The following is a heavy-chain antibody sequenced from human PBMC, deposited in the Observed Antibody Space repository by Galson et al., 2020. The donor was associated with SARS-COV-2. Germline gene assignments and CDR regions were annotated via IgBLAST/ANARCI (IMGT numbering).Heavy chain of an antibody. V-gene: IGHV3-72*01. CDR3: ARGTTSYYYYYYMDV. J-gene: IGHJ6*03. CDR2: TRNKANSYTT. Sequence: GESLKISCAASGFTFNDHNMDWVRQAPGKGLEWVGRTRNKANSYTTKYAASVQFRFTISSDDSKNSLQMQMISLKSEDKAVYYCARGTTSYYYYYYMDVWGQGTTVTISS. CDR1: GFTFNDHN.